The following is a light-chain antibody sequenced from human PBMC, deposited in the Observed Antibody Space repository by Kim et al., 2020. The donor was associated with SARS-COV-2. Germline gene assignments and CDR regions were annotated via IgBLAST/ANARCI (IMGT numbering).Light chain of an antibody. J-gene: IGKJ1*01. CDR1: QDISNY. CDR3: QKCDSAPWT. Sequence: ASGGDGVTISCRASQDISNYLAWFQLKPGKAPKLLIYAASALQPGVPARFSGSGSGTDFTLTVTSLQPEDVATYYCQKCDSAPWTFGQGTKVDIK. V-gene: IGKV1-27*01. CDR2: AAS.